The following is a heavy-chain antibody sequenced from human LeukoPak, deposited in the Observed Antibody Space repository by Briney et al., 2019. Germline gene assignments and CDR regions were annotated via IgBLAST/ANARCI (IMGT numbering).Heavy chain of an antibody. CDR2: IYYGGNT. D-gene: IGHD5-12*01. V-gene: IGHV4-59*04. CDR3: ARYHNGYDDY. J-gene: IGHJ4*02. CDR1: GGSISSYY. Sequence: PSETLSLTCTVSGGSISSYYWSWIRQPPGKGLEWIGSIYYGGNTYYNPSLKSRVTISLDRSKNQFSLKLSSVTDADTALYYCARYHNGYDDYWGQGRLVTVSS.